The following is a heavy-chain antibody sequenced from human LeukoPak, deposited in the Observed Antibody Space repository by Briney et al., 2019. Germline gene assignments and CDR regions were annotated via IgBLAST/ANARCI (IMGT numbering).Heavy chain of an antibody. J-gene: IGHJ3*02. CDR2: ISAYNGNT. Sequence: ASVTVSCKASGYTFTSYGISWVRQAPGQGLEWMGWISAYNGNTNYAQKLQGRVTMTTDTSTSTAYMELRSLRSDDTAVYYCAVLGYCSSTSCYRGRAFDIWGQGTMVTVSS. CDR3: AVLGYCSSTSCYRGRAFDI. D-gene: IGHD2-2*03. CDR1: GYTFTSYG. V-gene: IGHV1-18*01.